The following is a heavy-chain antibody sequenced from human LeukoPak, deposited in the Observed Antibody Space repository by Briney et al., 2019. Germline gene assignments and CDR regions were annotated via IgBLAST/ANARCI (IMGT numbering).Heavy chain of an antibody. CDR3: AKDSSVYHYDSRNFDY. CDR1: GFTFSSYG. J-gene: IGHJ4*02. D-gene: IGHD3-22*01. CDR2: IRYDGSNK. Sequence: GGSLRLSCAASGFTFSSYGMHWVRQAPGKGLEWVAFIRYDGSNKYYADSVKGRFTISRDNSKNTLYLQMDSLRAEDTAIYYCAKDSSVYHYDSRNFDYWGQGTLVTVST. V-gene: IGHV3-30*02.